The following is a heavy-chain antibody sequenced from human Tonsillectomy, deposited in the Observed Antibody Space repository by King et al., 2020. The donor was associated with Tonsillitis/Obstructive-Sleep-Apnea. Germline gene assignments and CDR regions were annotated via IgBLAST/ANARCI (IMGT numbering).Heavy chain of an antibody. CDR1: GASIITNTW. J-gene: IGHJ4*02. V-gene: IGHV4-4*02. D-gene: IGHD3-9*01. CDR2: ISHSGIT. CDR3: VRGIPFFDGAPFDF. Sequence: LQLQESGPGLVKPSETLYLTCGVSGASIITNTWWSWVRQSPGKGLEWIGEISHSGITNYNPSLKSRVTMSVDKSKDQFSLRLNSVTAADTAVYYCVRGIPFFDGAPFDFWGQGTLVTVSS.